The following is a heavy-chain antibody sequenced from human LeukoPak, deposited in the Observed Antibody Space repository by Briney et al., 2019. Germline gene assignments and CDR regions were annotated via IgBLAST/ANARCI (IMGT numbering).Heavy chain of an antibody. J-gene: IGHJ4*02. D-gene: IGHD1-1*01. CDR1: GFTFSSYV. V-gene: IGHV3-23*01. CDR2: ISSSGGYT. Sequence: GGSLRLSCAASGFTFSSYVMSWVRQAPGRGLEWVSTISSSGGYTYYTDSVKGRFTISRDNSMNTLHLQMNSLGAEDTAIYYCATRGTTTTKYIEHWGQGTLVTVSS. CDR3: ATRGTTTTKYIEH.